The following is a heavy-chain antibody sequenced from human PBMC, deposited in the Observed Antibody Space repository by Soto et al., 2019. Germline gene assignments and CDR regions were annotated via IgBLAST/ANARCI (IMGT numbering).Heavy chain of an antibody. Sequence: QVPLVQSGAEVKKPGASVKVSCKASGYTFTSYGISWVRQAPGQGLEWMGWISAYNGNTNYAQKLQGTVTMTTDTSTITAYMELRCLRSDDTAVYYCARSGADFWSGYYTSSYYYYGMDVWGQGTTVTVSS. J-gene: IGHJ6*02. V-gene: IGHV1-18*01. CDR1: GYTFTSYG. CDR3: ARSGADFWSGYYTSSYYYYGMDV. D-gene: IGHD3-3*01. CDR2: ISAYNGNT.